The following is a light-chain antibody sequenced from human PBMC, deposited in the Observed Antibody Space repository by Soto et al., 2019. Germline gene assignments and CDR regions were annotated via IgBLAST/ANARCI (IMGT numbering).Light chain of an antibody. CDR3: QQLIFYPSIN. CDR1: QSISSY. Sequence: DIQMTQSPSSLSASVGDRFTITCRASQSISSYLNWYQQKPGKAPKLLIYAASSLQSGVPSRFSGSGSGTDFTLTISSLQPEDFATYYCQQLIFYPSINFGQGTRLEI. CDR2: AAS. J-gene: IGKJ5*01. V-gene: IGKV1-39*01.